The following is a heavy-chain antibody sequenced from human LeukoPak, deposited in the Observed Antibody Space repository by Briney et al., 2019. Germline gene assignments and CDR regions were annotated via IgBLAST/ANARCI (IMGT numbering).Heavy chain of an antibody. D-gene: IGHD1-26*01. CDR1: GFTFDVYA. J-gene: IGHJ3*02. Sequence: PGRSLRLSCAASGFTFDVYAMYWVRQAPGKGLEWVSGISWNSGSKGYADSVRGRFTISRDNAKNSLYLQMNSLRVEDTALYFCAKQGGAAGSFYVDAFDIWGQGAMVTVSS. V-gene: IGHV3-9*01. CDR2: ISWNSGSK. CDR3: AKQGGAAGSFYVDAFDI.